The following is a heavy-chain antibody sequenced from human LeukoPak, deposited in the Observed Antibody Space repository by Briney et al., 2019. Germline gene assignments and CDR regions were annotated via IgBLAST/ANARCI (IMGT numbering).Heavy chain of an antibody. CDR3: AKGKSGYSYSPFDY. V-gene: IGHV3-9*03. CDR2: ISWNSGSI. CDR1: GFTFSSYW. J-gene: IGHJ4*02. D-gene: IGHD2-21*02. Sequence: GGSLRLSCAASGFTFSSYWMSWVRQAPGKGLEWVSGISWNSGSIGYADSVKGRFTISRDNAKNSLYLQMNSLRAEDMALYYCAKGKSGYSYSPFDYWGQGTLVTVYS.